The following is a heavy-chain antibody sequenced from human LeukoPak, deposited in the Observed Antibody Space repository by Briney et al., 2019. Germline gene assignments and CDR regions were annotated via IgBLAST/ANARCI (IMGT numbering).Heavy chain of an antibody. Sequence: GSSVKVSCKASGGTFSSYAISWVRQAPGQGLEWMGGIIPIFGTANYAQKFQGRVTITADESTSTAYMELSSLRSEDTAVYYCARTRYFGVVPRVEDCWGQGTLVTVSS. CDR2: IIPIFGTA. CDR3: ARTRYFGVVPRVEDC. V-gene: IGHV1-69*01. D-gene: IGHD3-3*01. CDR1: GGTFSSYA. J-gene: IGHJ4*02.